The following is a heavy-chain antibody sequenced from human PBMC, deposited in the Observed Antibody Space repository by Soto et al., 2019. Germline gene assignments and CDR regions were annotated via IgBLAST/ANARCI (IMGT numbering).Heavy chain of an antibody. J-gene: IGHJ5*02. D-gene: IGHD2-15*01. CDR3: VKDSGGWPRNFFAP. CDR2: ISWNSAGV. V-gene: IGHV3-9*01. CDR1: GLLFDDFA. Sequence: GGSQLLSCPVTGLLFDDFAMHWVRQAPGKGLEWVSGISWNSAGVVYADSVKGRFTISRDNAEDSLYLHMNSLRPDDTAFYFCVKDSGGWPRNFFAPWGQSNPVTGSS.